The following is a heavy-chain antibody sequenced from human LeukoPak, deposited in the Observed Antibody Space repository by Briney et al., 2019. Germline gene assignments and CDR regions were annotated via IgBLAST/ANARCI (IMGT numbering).Heavy chain of an antibody. Sequence: GGSLRLSCAASGFTFSSYSMNWVRQAPGKGLEWVSYISSSSSTIYYADSVEGRFTISRDNAKNSLYLQMNSLRAEDTAVYYCARDRILLSLSGEFDYWGQGTLVTVSS. J-gene: IGHJ4*02. V-gene: IGHV3-48*04. CDR2: ISSSSSTI. CDR3: ARDRILLSLSGEFDY. D-gene: IGHD3-10*01. CDR1: GFTFSSYS.